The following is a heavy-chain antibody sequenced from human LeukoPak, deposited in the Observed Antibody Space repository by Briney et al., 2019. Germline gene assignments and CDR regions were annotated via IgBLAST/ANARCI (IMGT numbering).Heavy chain of an antibody. CDR1: GYTFTGYY. Sequence: ASVKVSCKASGYTFTGYYMHWVRQAPGQGLEWMGWISPNSGGTNYAQKFQGRVTITRNTSISTAYMELSSLRSEDTAVYYCARGRSLRSTSYLLGYWGQGTLVTVSS. D-gene: IGHD2-2*01. CDR3: ARGRSLRSTSYLLGY. CDR2: ISPNSGGT. J-gene: IGHJ4*02. V-gene: IGHV1-2*02.